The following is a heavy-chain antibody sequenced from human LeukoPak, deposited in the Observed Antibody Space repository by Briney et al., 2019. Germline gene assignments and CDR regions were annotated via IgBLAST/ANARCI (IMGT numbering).Heavy chain of an antibody. V-gene: IGHV1-2*02. Sequence: GASVKVSCKASGYTFTGYYMHWVRQAPGQGLEWMGWINPNSGGTNYAQKFQGMVTMTRDTSISTAYMELSRLRSDDTAVYYCARKEGNWNSFDYWGQGTLVTVSS. CDR3: ARKEGNWNSFDY. CDR2: INPNSGGT. CDR1: GYTFTGYY. J-gene: IGHJ4*02. D-gene: IGHD1-7*01.